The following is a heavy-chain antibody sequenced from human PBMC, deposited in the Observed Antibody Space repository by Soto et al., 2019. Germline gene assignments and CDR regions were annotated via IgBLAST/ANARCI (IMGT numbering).Heavy chain of an antibody. CDR3: AKSYYDILTGYRLDAFDI. CDR2: ISWNSGSI. Sequence: GGSLRLSCAASGFTFXDYAMHWVRQAPGKGLEWVSGISWNSGSIGYADSVKGRFTISRDNAKNSLYLQMNSLRAEDTALYYCAKSYYDILTGYRLDAFDIWGQGTMVTVSS. D-gene: IGHD3-9*01. CDR1: GFTFXDYA. V-gene: IGHV3-9*01. J-gene: IGHJ3*02.